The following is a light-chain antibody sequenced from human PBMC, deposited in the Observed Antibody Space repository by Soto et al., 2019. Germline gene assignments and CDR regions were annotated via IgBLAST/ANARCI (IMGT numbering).Light chain of an antibody. CDR1: QSVTSNY. CDR3: HQYGGSPRT. V-gene: IGKV3-20*01. CDR2: GAS. J-gene: IGKJ1*01. Sequence: EIVLTQSPGTLSLSPGERATLSCRASQSVTSNYLAWYQQKPGQAPRLLIYGASNRVTGIPDRFSGSGSGTEFTFTISRLEPEDFAVYYCHQYGGSPRTFGQGTKVDI.